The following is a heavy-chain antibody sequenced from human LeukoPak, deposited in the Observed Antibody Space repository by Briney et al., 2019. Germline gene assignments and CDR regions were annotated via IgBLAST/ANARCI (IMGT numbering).Heavy chain of an antibody. Sequence: SETLSLTCVVYGGSFSGYSWSWIRQHPGKGLEWIGYIYYSGSTYYNPSLKSRVTISVDTSKNQFSLKLSSVTAADTAVYYCARVRSSITIFGVVIDWFDPWGQGTLVTVSS. CDR2: IYYSGST. CDR3: ARVRSSITIFGVVIDWFDP. J-gene: IGHJ5*02. CDR1: GGSFSGYS. D-gene: IGHD3-3*01. V-gene: IGHV4-31*11.